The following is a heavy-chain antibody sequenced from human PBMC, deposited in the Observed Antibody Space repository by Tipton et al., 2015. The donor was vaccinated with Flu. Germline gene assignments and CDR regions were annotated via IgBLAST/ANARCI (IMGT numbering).Heavy chain of an antibody. J-gene: IGHJ5*02. Sequence: TLSLTCTVSGDSIRSGDYYWGWVRQPPGKGLEWFGNIFHSGNMYRNPSLKSRVTISVDTSKNHFSLKMTPLTAPDTAVYYCARRDYSNYVSEPTNGFDPWGQGTLVAVSS. D-gene: IGHD4-11*01. CDR1: GDSIRSGDYY. CDR3: ARRDYSNYVSEPTNGFDP. CDR2: IFHSGNM. V-gene: IGHV4-38-2*02.